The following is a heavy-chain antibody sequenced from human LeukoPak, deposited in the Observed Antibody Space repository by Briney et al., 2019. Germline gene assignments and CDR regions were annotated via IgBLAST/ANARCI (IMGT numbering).Heavy chain of an antibody. CDR2: IIPIFGTA. CDR3: ARGGGFYDYVWGSYPHNWFDP. Sequence: ASVKVSCKASGGTFSSYAISWVRQAPGQGLEWMGGIIPIFGTANCAQKFQGRATITADESTSTAYMELSSLRSEDTAVYYCARGGGFYDYVWGSYPHNWFDPWGQGTLVTVSS. V-gene: IGHV1-69*01. CDR1: GGTFSSYA. J-gene: IGHJ5*02. D-gene: IGHD3-16*02.